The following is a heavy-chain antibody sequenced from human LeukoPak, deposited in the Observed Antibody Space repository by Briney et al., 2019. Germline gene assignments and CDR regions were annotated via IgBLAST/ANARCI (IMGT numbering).Heavy chain of an antibody. D-gene: IGHD3-22*01. J-gene: IGHJ6*03. Sequence: SETLSLTCTVSGGSISGYYWSWIRQPPGKGLEWIGYIYDSGSTNYKPSLKSRVTISVDTSKKQFSLKLSSVTAADTAVYYCARVVHYYDRSGYYYYMDVWGKGTTVTVSS. CDR2: IYDSGST. CDR1: GGSISGYY. CDR3: ARVVHYYDRSGYYYYMDV. V-gene: IGHV4-59*12.